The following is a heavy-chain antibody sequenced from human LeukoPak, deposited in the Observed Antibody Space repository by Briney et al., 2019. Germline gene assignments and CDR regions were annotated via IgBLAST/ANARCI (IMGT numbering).Heavy chain of an antibody. J-gene: IGHJ4*02. CDR1: GFTFSIYG. CDR2: ISYDGSNK. CDR3: AKDRSLSL. Sequence: AGGSLRLSCAASGFTFSIYGMHWVRQAPGKGLEWVAVISYDGSNKYYADSVKGRFTISRDNSKNTLYLQMNSLRAEDTAVYYCAKDRSLSLWGQGTLVTVSS. D-gene: IGHD2-2*01. V-gene: IGHV3-30*18.